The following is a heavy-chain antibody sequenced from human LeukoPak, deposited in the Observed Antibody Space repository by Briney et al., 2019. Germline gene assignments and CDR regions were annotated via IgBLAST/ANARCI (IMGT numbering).Heavy chain of an antibody. D-gene: IGHD1-1*01. V-gene: IGHV4-39*01. CDR1: GGSISSSSYY. CDR2: IYYSGST. CDR3: ATSRSRELDY. J-gene: IGHJ4*02. Sequence: TSETLSLTCTVSGGSISSSSYYWGWIRQPPGKGLEWIGSIYYSGSTYYNPSLKSRVTISVDTSKNQFSLKLSSVTAADTAVYYCATSRSRELDYWGQGTLVTVSS.